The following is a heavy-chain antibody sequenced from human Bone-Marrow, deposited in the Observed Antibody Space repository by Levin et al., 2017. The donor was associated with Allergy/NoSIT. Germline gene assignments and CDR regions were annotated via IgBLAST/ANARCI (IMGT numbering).Heavy chain of an antibody. D-gene: IGHD1-26*01. CDR2: IIVSGTAI. CDR3: AKRLVGTSGCYCWDH. Sequence: PGGSLRLSCAASGFTFSSYAVSWVRQAPGKGLEWVSAIIVSGTAIYYADSVKGRFTISRDNSKNTVYLQMNSLRAEDTAVYYCAKRLVGTSGCYCWDHWGKGTLVTVSS. J-gene: IGHJ4*02. V-gene: IGHV3-23*01. CDR1: GFTFSSYA.